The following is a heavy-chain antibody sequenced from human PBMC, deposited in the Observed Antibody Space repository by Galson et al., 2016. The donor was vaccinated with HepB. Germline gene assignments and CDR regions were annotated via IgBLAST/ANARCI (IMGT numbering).Heavy chain of an antibody. D-gene: IGHD6-19*01. V-gene: IGHV3-64D*06. CDR1: RFTFSRFA. CDR3: VVGYSGCRYVDY. CDR2: IGSNGGST. Sequence: SLRLSCAASRFTFSRFAMHWVRQAPGKGLEYVSAIGSNGGSTYYADSVKGRFTISRDNSKNTLYLQMSSLGSEDTAGYYFVVGYSGCRYVDYWGQGTLVTVSS. J-gene: IGHJ4*02.